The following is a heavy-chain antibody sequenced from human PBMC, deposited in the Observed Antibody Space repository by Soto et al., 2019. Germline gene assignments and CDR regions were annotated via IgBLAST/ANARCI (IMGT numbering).Heavy chain of an antibody. J-gene: IGHJ5*02. CDR1: GGSFSGYY. CDR2: INHSGST. V-gene: IGHV4-34*01. Sequence: QVQLQQWGAGLLKPSETLSLTCAVYGGSFSGYYWSWIRQPPGKGLEWIGEINHSGSTNYNPSLKSRVTISGDTSKNQFSLKLSSVTAADTAVYYCASRSGSSSLYNWFDPWGQGTLVTVSS. CDR3: ASRSGSSSLYNWFDP. D-gene: IGHD1-26*01.